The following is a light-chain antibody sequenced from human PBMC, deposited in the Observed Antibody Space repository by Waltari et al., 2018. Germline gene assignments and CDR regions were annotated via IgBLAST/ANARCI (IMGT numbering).Light chain of an antibody. Sequence: EIVLTQSPATLSLSPGETATLSCGASQSVTASYVAWYQQKRGLAPRLLIYDATDRAPGLPGRFSGSGSGTDFTLTISGVEPEDFAVYYCHQYGRSPLTFGGGTKVEI. CDR1: QSVTASY. V-gene: IGKV3D-20*01. CDR2: DAT. CDR3: HQYGRSPLT. J-gene: IGKJ4*01.